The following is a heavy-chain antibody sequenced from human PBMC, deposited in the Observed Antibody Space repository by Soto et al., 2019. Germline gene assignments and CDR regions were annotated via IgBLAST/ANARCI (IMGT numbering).Heavy chain of an antibody. Sequence: QLQLQESGSGLVKPSQTLSLTCAVSGGSISSGGYSWSWMRQPPGKGLEWIGYIYHSGSTYYNPSLKSRVTISVDRSKNQFSLKLSSVPAADTAVYYCASSYGDYGGGFDPWGQGTLVTVSS. D-gene: IGHD4-17*01. V-gene: IGHV4-30-2*01. CDR3: ASSYGDYGGGFDP. CDR1: GGSISSGGYS. CDR2: IYHSGST. J-gene: IGHJ5*02.